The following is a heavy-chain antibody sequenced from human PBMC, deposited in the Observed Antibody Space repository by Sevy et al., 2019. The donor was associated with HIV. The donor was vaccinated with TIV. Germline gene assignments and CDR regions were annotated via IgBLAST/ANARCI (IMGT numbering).Heavy chain of an antibody. CDR1: GFAFSDYA. D-gene: IGHD3-3*01. CDR2: ISYAGDNK. CDR3: TTSFGVIAGDDFDY. Sequence: GGSLRLSCAASGFAFSDYAMHWVRQAPGKGLEWVAAISYAGDNKYFADSVKGRFTVSKDNSKNTLYLEMNSLRAEDTAVYYCTTSFGVIAGDDFDYWGQGTLVTVSS. J-gene: IGHJ4*01. V-gene: IGHV3-30*03.